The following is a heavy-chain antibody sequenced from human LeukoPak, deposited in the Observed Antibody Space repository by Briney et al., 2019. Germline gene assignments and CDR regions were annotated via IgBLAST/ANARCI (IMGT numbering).Heavy chain of an antibody. J-gene: IGHJ4*02. CDR1: AGSFNGYY. V-gene: IGHV4-34*01. CDR3: ARRGGLTMFGVVTEYYFDY. D-gene: IGHD3-3*01. Sequence: SETLSLTCAVYAGSFNGYYFTWIRQPPGKGLEWIGEINHSGSTNYNPSLKSRLTISVDTSKKQFSVKLTSVTAADTAVYYCARRGGLTMFGVVTEYYFDYWGQGTLATVSS. CDR2: INHSGST.